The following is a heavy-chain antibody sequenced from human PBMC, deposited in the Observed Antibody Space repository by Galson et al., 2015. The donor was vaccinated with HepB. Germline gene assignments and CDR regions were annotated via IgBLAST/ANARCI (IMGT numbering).Heavy chain of an antibody. D-gene: IGHD4-17*01. J-gene: IGHJ6*02. V-gene: IGHV3-30*04. CDR2: ISYDGSNK. CDR3: ARDSVTTYEGSYYYGMDV. Sequence: SLRLSCAASGFTFSSYAMHWVRQAPGKGLEWVAVISYDGSNKYYADSVKGRFTISRDNSKNTLYLQMNSLRAEDTAVYYCARDSVTTYEGSYYYGMDVWGQGTTVTVSS. CDR1: GFTFSSYA.